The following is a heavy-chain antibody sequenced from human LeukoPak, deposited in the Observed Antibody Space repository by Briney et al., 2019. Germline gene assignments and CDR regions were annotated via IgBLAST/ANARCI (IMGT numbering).Heavy chain of an antibody. V-gene: IGHV3-20*04. J-gene: IGHJ5*02. CDR3: AKDIHIGHGSGWPES. CDR1: RFTFDDYG. D-gene: IGHD6-19*01. CDR2: INWNGGST. Sequence: GGSLRLSCAASRFTFDDYGMSWVRQAPGKGLEWVSGINWNGGSTGYADSVKGRFTIYRDNSKNSLFLQMNSLGPEDTALYYRAKDIHIGHGSGWPESWGQGTLVTVSS.